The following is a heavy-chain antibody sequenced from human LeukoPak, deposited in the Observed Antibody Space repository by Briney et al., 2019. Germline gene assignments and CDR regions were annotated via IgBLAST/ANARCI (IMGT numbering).Heavy chain of an antibody. CDR1: GFTFSSYA. J-gene: IGHJ6*02. Sequence: GGSLRLSCAASGFTFSSYAMHRVRQAPGKGLEWVAVISYDGSNKYYADSVKGRFTISRDNSKNTLYLQMNSLRAEDTAVYYCAREHCSGGSCYSLHYYYGMDVWGQGTTVTVSS. D-gene: IGHD2-15*01. CDR3: AREHCSGGSCYSLHYYYGMDV. CDR2: ISYDGSNK. V-gene: IGHV3-30-3*01.